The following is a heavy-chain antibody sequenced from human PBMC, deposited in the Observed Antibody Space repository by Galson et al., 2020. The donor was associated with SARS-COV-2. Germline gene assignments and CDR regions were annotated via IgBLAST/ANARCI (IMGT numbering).Heavy chain of an antibody. J-gene: IGHJ4*02. CDR1: GFSFSDYE. V-gene: IGHV3-48*03. CDR2: IDVSNTRT. D-gene: IGHD1-1*01. CDR3: ATYRTTGTTSYSDS. Sequence: TGGSLRLSCAASGFSFSDYEMIWVRQAPGKGPEWVSHIDVSNTRTYYADSVKGRFTLSRDNAKSSLYLQLNSLRVEDTAVYYCATYRTTGTTSYSDSWGQGTLVTVSS.